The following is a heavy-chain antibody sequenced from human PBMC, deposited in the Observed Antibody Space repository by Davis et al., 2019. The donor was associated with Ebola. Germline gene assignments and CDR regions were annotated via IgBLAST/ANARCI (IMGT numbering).Heavy chain of an antibody. J-gene: IGHJ6*02. Sequence: MPGGSLRLSCTVSGGSISSSSYYWGWIRQPPGKGLEWIGSIYYSGSTYYNPSLKSRVTISVDTSKNQFSLKLSSVTAADTAVYYCARDRVGTVTTSYGMDVWGQGTTVTVSS. CDR3: ARDRVGTVTTSYGMDV. V-gene: IGHV4-39*07. D-gene: IGHD4-17*01. CDR2: IYYSGST. CDR1: GGSISSSSYY.